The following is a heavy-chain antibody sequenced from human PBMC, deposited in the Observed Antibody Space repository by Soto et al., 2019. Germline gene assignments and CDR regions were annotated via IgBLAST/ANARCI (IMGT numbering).Heavy chain of an antibody. CDR2: IYYSGRT. V-gene: IGHV4-31*03. Sequence: QVQLPESGTGLVKPSQTLSLTCTVSGGSISSGGYYWSWIRQHPGKGLEWIGYIYYSGRTYYNPSLKSRVTVSVATSKNQFSLKLSSVPAADTAVYYCARGGIAAAAPPDYWGQGTLVTVAS. CDR3: ARGGIAAAAPPDY. J-gene: IGHJ4*02. CDR1: GGSISSGGYY. D-gene: IGHD6-13*01.